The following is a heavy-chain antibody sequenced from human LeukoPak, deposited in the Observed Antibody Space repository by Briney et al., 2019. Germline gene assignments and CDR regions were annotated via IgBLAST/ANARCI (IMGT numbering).Heavy chain of an antibody. CDR2: ISWSSGII. Sequence: GGSLRLSCAASGFIFDDHGMHWVRQAPGKGLEWVSGISWSSGIIGYADSVKGRFTISRDNAKNSLYLQMESLRAEDTAVYYCAKDTGSPADAITMEDNAFDIWGQGTMVTVSS. CDR3: AKDTGSPADAITMEDNAFDI. D-gene: IGHD3-3*01. CDR1: GFIFDDHG. J-gene: IGHJ3*02. V-gene: IGHV3-9*01.